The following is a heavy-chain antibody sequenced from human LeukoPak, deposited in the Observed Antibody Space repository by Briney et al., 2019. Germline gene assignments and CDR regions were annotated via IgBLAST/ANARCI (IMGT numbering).Heavy chain of an antibody. J-gene: IGHJ4*02. V-gene: IGHV3-53*04. D-gene: IGHD6-13*01. CDR2: IYSGGST. Sequence: GGSLRLSCAASGFTVSSNYMSWVRQAPGKGLEWVSVIYSGGSTYYADSVKGRFTISRHNSKNTLYLQMNSLRAEDTAVYYCARDKGFGSSWYGEFDYWGQGTLVIVSS. CDR1: GFTVSSNY. CDR3: ARDKGFGSSWYGEFDY.